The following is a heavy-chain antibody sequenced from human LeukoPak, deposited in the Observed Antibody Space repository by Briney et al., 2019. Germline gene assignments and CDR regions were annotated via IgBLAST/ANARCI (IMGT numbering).Heavy chain of an antibody. J-gene: IGHJ4*02. CDR2: ISGSGDNT. V-gene: IGHV3-23*01. CDR3: AKGSYYDSSGSFYFDY. Sequence: GGSLRLSCAASGLTFSSHWMDWARQAPGKGLVWVSGISGSGDNTYYADSVKGRFTISRDNSKNTLYVQVNSLGTEDTAAYYCAKGSYYDSSGSFYFDYWGQGTLVTVSS. D-gene: IGHD3-22*01. CDR1: GLTFSSHW.